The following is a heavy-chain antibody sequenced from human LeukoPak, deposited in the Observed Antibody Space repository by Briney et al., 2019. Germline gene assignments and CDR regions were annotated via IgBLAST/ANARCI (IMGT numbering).Heavy chain of an antibody. CDR1: GGSISSYY. Sequence: SETLSLTCTVSGGSISSYYWSWIRQSPGKGLEWIGYIFYIGSTNYNPSLKSRVTISVDTSKNQFSLKLSSVTAADTAVYYCARLGSAAENDYWGQGTLVTVSS. CDR2: IFYIGST. J-gene: IGHJ4*02. D-gene: IGHD6-13*01. CDR3: ARLGSAAENDY. V-gene: IGHV4-59*12.